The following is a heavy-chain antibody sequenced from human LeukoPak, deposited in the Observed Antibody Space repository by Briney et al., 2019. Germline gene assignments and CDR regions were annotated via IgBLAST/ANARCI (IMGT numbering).Heavy chain of an antibody. J-gene: IGHJ4*02. CDR3: VRDWRNGANSAGDCLES. CDR2: SIGPPSET. D-gene: IGHD2-21*02. V-gene: IGHV3-23*01. CDR1: GFTFSIYA. Sequence: GGSLRLSCAASGFTFSIYALTWVRQAPGKGLEWVSSIGPPSETYYAESVKGRFTIARDNSKDTVFLQLSGLRVEDTAVYYCVRDWRNGANSAGDCLESWGQGTLVIVSA.